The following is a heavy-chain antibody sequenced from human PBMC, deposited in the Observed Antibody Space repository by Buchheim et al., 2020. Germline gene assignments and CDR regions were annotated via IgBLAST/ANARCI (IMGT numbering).Heavy chain of an antibody. Sequence: EVQLVQSGAEVKKPGEPLKISCKGSGYSFTAYWIGWVRQTPEKGFEWMGIIYPGDSEIRYSASFQGQVIISADRSINTAYLQWSTLKASDTAMYYCARTPGFSHSFDVWGQGT. CDR3: ARTPGFSHSFDV. V-gene: IGHV5-51*01. J-gene: IGHJ3*01. CDR1: GYSFTAYW. CDR2: IYPGDSEI. D-gene: IGHD3-9*01.